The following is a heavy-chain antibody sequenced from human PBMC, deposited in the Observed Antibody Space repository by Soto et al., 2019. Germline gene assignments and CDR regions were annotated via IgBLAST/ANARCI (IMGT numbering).Heavy chain of an antibody. D-gene: IGHD6-19*01. CDR1: GGSVSSGSYY. CDR3: ARVSSGWYSFDY. J-gene: IGHJ4*02. V-gene: IGHV4-61*01. CDR2: MYNSGST. Sequence: SETLSLTCTVSGGSVSSGSYYWSWIRQPPGKGLEWIGYMYNSGSTNYNPSLKSRVIISVDTSKNQFSLKLSSVTAADTAVYYCARVSSGWYSFDYSGQRSLVPLST.